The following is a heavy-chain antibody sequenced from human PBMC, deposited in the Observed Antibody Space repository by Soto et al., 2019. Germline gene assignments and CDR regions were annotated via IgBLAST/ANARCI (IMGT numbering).Heavy chain of an antibody. D-gene: IGHD2-8*01. CDR2: ISPYNGNT. Sequence: ASVKVSCNASGYTFSNFFLNWVRQAPGQGLELMGWISPYNGNTNYAQKLQGRLTMTTDTSTSTAYMELRSLRSDDTAVYYCARDRLGVSVTGGGFDSWGQGTLVTVSS. V-gene: IGHV1-18*01. CDR3: ARDRLGVSVTGGGFDS. J-gene: IGHJ4*02. CDR1: GYTFSNFF.